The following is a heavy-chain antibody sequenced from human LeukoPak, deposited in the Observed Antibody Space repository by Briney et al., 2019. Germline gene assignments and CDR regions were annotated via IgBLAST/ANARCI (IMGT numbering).Heavy chain of an antibody. CDR1: GGSFSGYH. V-gene: IGHV4-34*01. Sequence: SETLSLTCAVFGGSFSGYHWTWIRQSPGKGLEWIGQINPSGSANYNRSLKSRVTITIESSKNQFSLELSSVTAADSAMYFCARGKYDSSDYSGGWYYFDYWGQGTLVTVSS. CDR3: ARGKYDSSDYSGGWYYFDY. D-gene: IGHD3-22*01. J-gene: IGHJ4*02. CDR2: INPSGSA.